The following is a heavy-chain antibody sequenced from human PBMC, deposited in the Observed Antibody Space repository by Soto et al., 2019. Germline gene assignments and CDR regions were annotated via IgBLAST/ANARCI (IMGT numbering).Heavy chain of an antibody. CDR3: ARGNCSSPNCYSFSGYYGMGV. D-gene: IGHD2-2*01. CDR2: IYTSGST. Sequence: KPSETLSLTCTVSGGSISSYYWGWIRQPAGKGLEWIGRIYTSGSTNYNPSLKSRVTMSLDTSKNQFSLKLTSVTAADTALYYCARGNCSSPNCYSFSGYYGMGVWGQGTTVTVSS. J-gene: IGHJ6*02. CDR1: GGSISSYY. V-gene: IGHV4-4*07.